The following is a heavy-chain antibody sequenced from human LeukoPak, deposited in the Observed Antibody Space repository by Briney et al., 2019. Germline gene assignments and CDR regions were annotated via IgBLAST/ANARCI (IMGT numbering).Heavy chain of an antibody. D-gene: IGHD6-19*01. V-gene: IGHV4-59*01. J-gene: IGHJ4*02. CDR3: ARVRSSGWFPFDY. Sequence: SETLSLTCTVSGGSISSYYWSWIRQPPGKGLEWIGYIYYSGSTIYNPSLKSRVTISVDTSKNQFSLKLSSVTAADTAVYYCARVRSSGWFPFDYWGQGTLVTVSS. CDR2: IYYSGST. CDR1: GGSISSYY.